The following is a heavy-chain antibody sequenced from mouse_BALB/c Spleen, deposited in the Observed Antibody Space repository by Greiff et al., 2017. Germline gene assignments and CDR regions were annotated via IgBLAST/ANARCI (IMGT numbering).Heavy chain of an antibody. J-gene: IGHJ4*01. Sequence: EVQLVESGGGLVQPGGSRKLSCAASGFTFSSFGMHWVRQAPEKGLEWVAYISSGSSTIYYADTVKGRFTISRDNPKNTLFLQMTSLRSEDTAMYYCARSGVITTGAMDYWGQGTSVTVSS. D-gene: IGHD2-4*01. V-gene: IGHV5-17*02. CDR3: ARSGVITTGAMDY. CDR1: GFTFSSFG. CDR2: ISSGSSTI.